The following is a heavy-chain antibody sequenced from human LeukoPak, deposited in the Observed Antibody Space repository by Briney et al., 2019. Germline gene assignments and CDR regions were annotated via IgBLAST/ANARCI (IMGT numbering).Heavy chain of an antibody. CDR2: IYSDNT. J-gene: IGHJ3*02. Sequence: GGSLRLSCTVSGFTVSSNSMSWVRQAPGKGLEWVSFIYSDNTHYSDSVKGRFTISRDNSKNTLYLQMNSLRAEDTAVYYCAKGHSSGLYGGSFDNWGQGTMVTVSS. CDR3: AKGHSSGLYGGSFDN. V-gene: IGHV3-53*01. D-gene: IGHD6-19*01. CDR1: GFTVSSNS.